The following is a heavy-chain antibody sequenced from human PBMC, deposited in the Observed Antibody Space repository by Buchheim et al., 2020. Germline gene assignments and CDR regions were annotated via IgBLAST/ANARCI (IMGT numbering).Heavy chain of an antibody. CDR2: IYYSGST. Sequence: VQLQESGPGLVKPSETLSLTCTVSGGSISSYYWSWIRQPPGKGLEWIGYIYYSGSTNYNPSLKSRVTISVDTSKNQFSLKLSSVTAADTAVYYCARQWRQEIFGVVITNWFDPWGQGTL. J-gene: IGHJ5*02. CDR3: ARQWRQEIFGVVITNWFDP. D-gene: IGHD3-3*01. CDR1: GGSISSYY. V-gene: IGHV4-59*08.